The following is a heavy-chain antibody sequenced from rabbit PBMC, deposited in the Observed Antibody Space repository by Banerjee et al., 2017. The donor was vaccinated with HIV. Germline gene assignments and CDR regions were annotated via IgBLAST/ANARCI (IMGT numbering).Heavy chain of an antibody. CDR2: IYTGSSGST. CDR1: GFSFSSSYW. J-gene: IGHJ6*01. Sequence: QEQLVESGGGLVTLGGSLKLTCTASGFSFSSSYWICWVRQAPGKGLEWIACIYTGSSGSTYYASWAKGRFTISKTSSTTVTLQMASLTAADTATYFCARDIIRRDLWGPGTLVTVS. D-gene: IGHD1-1*01. V-gene: IGHV1S45*01. CDR3: ARDIIRRDL.